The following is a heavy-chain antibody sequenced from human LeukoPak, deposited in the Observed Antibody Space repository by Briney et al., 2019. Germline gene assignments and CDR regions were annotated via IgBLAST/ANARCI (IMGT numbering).Heavy chain of an antibody. V-gene: IGHV3-33*01. D-gene: IGHD5-24*01. CDR3: AREKRGPSRYYYYGMDV. CDR2: IWHDGSDK. Sequence: GGSLRLSCAASGFTFSSYGMHWVRQPPGKGLEWVAVIWHDGSDKYYADSVKGRFTISSDNSKNTLYLQMNSLRAEDTAVYYCAREKRGPSRYYYYGMDVWGQGTTVTVSS. CDR1: GFTFSSYG. J-gene: IGHJ6*02.